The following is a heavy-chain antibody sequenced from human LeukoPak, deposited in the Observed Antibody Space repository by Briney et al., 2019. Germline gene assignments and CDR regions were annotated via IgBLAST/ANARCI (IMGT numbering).Heavy chain of an antibody. D-gene: IGHD1-26*01. CDR3: ARSIIVGATGAFDV. Sequence: GGSLRLSCAASGLSFSSSGMNWVRQAPGKGLEWVSYITATGSTIYYADSVKGRFTISRDNARSSLFLSMSSLRAEDTAVYYCARSIIVGATGAFDVWGQGTMVTVS. V-gene: IGHV3-48*03. J-gene: IGHJ3*01. CDR1: GLSFSSSG. CDR2: ITATGSTI.